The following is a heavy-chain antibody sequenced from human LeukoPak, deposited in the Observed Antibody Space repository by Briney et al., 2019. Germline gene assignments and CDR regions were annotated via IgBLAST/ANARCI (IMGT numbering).Heavy chain of an antibody. CDR3: AKDRGGYSYGLLDY. J-gene: IGHJ4*02. D-gene: IGHD5-18*01. V-gene: IGHV3-30*18. Sequence: PGRSLRLSCAASGFTFSSYGMHWVRQAPGKGLEWVAVISYDGSNKYYADSVKGRFTISRDNSKNTLYLQMNSLRAEDTAVYYCAKDRGGYSYGLLDYWGQGTLVTVSS. CDR1: GFTFSSYG. CDR2: ISYDGSNK.